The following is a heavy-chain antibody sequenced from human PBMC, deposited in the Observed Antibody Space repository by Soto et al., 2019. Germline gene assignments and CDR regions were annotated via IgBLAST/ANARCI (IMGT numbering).Heavy chain of an antibody. J-gene: IGHJ4*02. CDR3: AKYTTINYFDY. Sequence: EVQLLESGGGLVQPGASLRLSCAASGFTFNSYPIGWVRQAPGRGLEWVSTVSGSGRNTYYLDSVKGRFTISRDNSKNTLYLHINSLRPEDTAVYYCAKYTTINYFDYWGQGTLVTVSS. D-gene: IGHD5-12*01. CDR2: VSGSGRNT. CDR1: GFTFNSYP. V-gene: IGHV3-23*01.